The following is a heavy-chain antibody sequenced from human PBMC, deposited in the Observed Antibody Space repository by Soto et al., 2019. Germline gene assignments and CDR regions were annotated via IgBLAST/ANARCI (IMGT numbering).Heavy chain of an antibody. V-gene: IGHV4-4*07. CDR1: GGSISSYY. J-gene: IGHJ1*01. Sequence: SETLSLTCTVSGGSISSYYWSWIRQPAGKGLEWIGRIYTSGSTNYNPSLKSRVTMSVDTSRNQFSLKLSSVTAADTAVYYCAREDSSGYYAEYFQHWGQGTLVTVSS. D-gene: IGHD3-22*01. CDR2: IYTSGST. CDR3: AREDSSGYYAEYFQH.